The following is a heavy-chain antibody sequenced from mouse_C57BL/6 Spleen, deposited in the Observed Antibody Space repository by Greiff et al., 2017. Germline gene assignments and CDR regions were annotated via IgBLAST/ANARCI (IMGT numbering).Heavy chain of an antibody. Sequence: VQLKESGPELVKPGASVKISCKASGYSFTGYYMHWVKQSSEKSLEWIGEINPSNGGTSYNQKFKGKATLTVDQSSSTAYMQLKSLTSEDSAFYYCARGGVLPHYYAMDYWGQGTSVTVSS. CDR3: ARGGVLPHYYAMDY. CDR1: GYSFTGYY. J-gene: IGHJ4*01. V-gene: IGHV1-43*01. CDR2: INPSNGGT. D-gene: IGHD2-12*01.